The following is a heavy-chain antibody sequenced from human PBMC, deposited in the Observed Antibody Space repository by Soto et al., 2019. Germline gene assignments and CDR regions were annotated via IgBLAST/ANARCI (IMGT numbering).Heavy chain of an antibody. V-gene: IGHV4-31*03. CDR1: GDSLRRGFHH. CDR2: IDTNGDT. D-gene: IGHD2-8*01. Sequence: QVQLQESGSGLLKPSQTLSLDCSVSGDSLRRGFHHWSWIRQTPGKGLQLIGYIDTNGDTNYDPSLRNRLNMSIVTTESRFSLNVTSVTAADTAVYYCARGTVYYCPNDKCGFFFDHWGQGALVTVTS. J-gene: IGHJ4*02. CDR3: ARGTVYYCPNDKCGFFFDH.